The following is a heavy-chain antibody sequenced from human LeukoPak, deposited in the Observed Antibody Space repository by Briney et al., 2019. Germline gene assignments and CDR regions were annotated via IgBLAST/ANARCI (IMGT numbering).Heavy chain of an antibody. CDR1: GYTFTSYA. V-gene: IGHV1-3*01. D-gene: IGHD2-2*01. CDR2: INAGNGNT. J-gene: IGHJ5*02. CDR3: ARRVVVPAGIVDWFDP. Sequence: GASVKVSCKASGYTFTSYAMHWVRQAPGQRLEWMGWINAGNGNTKYSQKFQGRVTITRDTSASTAYMELSSLRSEDTAVYYCARRVVVPAGIVDWFDPWGQGTLVTVSS.